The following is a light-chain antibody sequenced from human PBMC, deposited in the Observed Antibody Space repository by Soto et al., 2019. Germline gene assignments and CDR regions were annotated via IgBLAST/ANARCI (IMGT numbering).Light chain of an antibody. CDR3: QQYASSPLT. V-gene: IGKV3-20*01. CDR1: QSVGRNY. J-gene: IGKJ4*01. CDR2: DAS. Sequence: EIVLTQSPGTLSVSPGERATLSCRASQSVGRNYLAWYQQKPGQAPRLLIYDASSRATGIPDRFSGSGSGTDFTLTISRLEPEDFAVYYCQQYASSPLTFGGRTKVETK.